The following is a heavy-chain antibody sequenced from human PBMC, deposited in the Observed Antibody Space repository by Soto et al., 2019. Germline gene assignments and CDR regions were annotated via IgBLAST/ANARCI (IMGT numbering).Heavy chain of an antibody. D-gene: IGHD2-21*02. CDR2: LYNAGST. J-gene: IGHJ6*02. Sequence: SETLSLTCTVSGGSISRYYWSWIRQPTGKGLEWIGYLYNAGSTIYNPSLKSRVTISVDMSQNQFSLNLNYVTAADTAVYYCARDLWGYCGTDCYPLDVWGQGTTVTVSS. CDR3: ARDLWGYCGTDCYPLDV. CDR1: GGSISRYY. V-gene: IGHV4-59*01.